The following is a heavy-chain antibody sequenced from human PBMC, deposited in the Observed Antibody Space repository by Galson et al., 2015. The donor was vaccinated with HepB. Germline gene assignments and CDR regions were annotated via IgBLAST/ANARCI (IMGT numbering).Heavy chain of an antibody. Sequence: SVKVSCKASGYTFTSYGISWVRQAPGQGLEWMGWISAYNGNTNYAQKLQGRVTMTTDTSTSTAYMELRSLRSDDTAVYYCARDSLHAWFGEHSYYYYGMDVWGQGTTVTVSS. CDR2: ISAYNGNT. J-gene: IGHJ6*02. D-gene: IGHD3-10*01. CDR1: GYTFTSYG. CDR3: ARDSLHAWFGEHSYYYYGMDV. V-gene: IGHV1-18*04.